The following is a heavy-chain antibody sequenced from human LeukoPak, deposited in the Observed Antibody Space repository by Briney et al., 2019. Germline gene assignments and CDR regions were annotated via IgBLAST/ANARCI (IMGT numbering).Heavy chain of an antibody. CDR2: IYYSGST. CDR3: ARVKGYSGSFN. J-gene: IGHJ4*02. D-gene: IGHD1-26*01. Sequence: PSETLSLTCTVSGGCISSSSYYWGWIRQPPGKGLEWIGSIYYSGSTYYNPSLKSRVTISVDTSKNQFSLKLSSVTAADTAVYYCARVKGYSGSFNWGQGTLVTVSS. V-gene: IGHV4-39*01. CDR1: GGCISSSSYY.